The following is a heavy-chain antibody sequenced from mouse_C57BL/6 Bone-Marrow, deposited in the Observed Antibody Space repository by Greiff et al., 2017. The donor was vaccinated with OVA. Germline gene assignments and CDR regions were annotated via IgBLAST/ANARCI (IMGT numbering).Heavy chain of an antibody. D-gene: IGHD1-1*01. V-gene: IGHV8-8*01. CDR2: IWWVDAK. CDR3: ARMNGECLYYYGSSGLAD. Sequence: QVTLKVSGPGILQPSQTLSLTCSFSGFSLSTFGMGVGWIRQPSGKGLEWLAHIWWVDAKYYNPALKSWLPISTDPSKNQVFLKNANVDTADTATYYCARMNGECLYYYGSSGLADWGQGTLVTVAA. CDR1: GFSLSTFGMG. J-gene: IGHJ3*01.